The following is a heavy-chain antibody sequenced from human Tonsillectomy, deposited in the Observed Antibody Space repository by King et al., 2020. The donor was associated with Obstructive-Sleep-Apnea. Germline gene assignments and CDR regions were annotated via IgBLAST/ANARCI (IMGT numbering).Heavy chain of an antibody. CDR1: GFSLNTSGVG. D-gene: IGHD4-17*01. CDR3: ARYYGDYIYFDL. CDR2: IYLDDVK. V-gene: IGHV2-5*02. J-gene: IGHJ4*02. Sequence: TLKESGPTLVKPTQTLTLTCTFSGFSLNTSGVGVGWIRQPPGKALEWLALIYLDDVKRYSPSLKSRLTITQDTSKNQVVLTMTNMDPVDTATYYCARYYGDYIYFDLWGQGTLVTVSS.